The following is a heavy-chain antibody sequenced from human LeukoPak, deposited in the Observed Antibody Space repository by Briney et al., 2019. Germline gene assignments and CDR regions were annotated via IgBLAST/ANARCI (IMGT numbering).Heavy chain of an antibody. CDR3: AAVPNANAWYWDDAFDI. V-gene: IGHV1-58*01. D-gene: IGHD2-8*02. J-gene: IGHJ3*02. Sequence: ASVKVSCKASGFTFTTSAVQWVRQARGQRLEWIGRVVVGSGNTDHAQKFQGRLTITRDISTSTAYMELSSLTSDDTAVYYCAAVPNANAWYWDDAFDIWGQGTMVTVSS. CDR1: GFTFTTSA. CDR2: VVVGSGNT.